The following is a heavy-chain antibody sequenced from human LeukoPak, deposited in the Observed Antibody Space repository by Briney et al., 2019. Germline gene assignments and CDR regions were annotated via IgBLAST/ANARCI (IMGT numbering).Heavy chain of an antibody. Sequence: AASVKASCKASGYTFTSYDINWVRQATGQGLEWMGWMNPNSGNTGYAQKFQGRVTMTRNTSISTAYMELSSLRSEDTAVYYCARDGSSSSSGHYWGQGTLVTVSS. CDR3: ARDGSSSSSGHY. D-gene: IGHD6-6*01. CDR2: MNPNSGNT. V-gene: IGHV1-8*01. J-gene: IGHJ4*02. CDR1: GYTFTSYD.